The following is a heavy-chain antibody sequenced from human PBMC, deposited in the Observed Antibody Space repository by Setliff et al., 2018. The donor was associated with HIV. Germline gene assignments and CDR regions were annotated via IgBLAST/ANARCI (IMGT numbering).Heavy chain of an antibody. CDR2: IYTSGST. CDR3: ARGPTVTARRERAFDI. D-gene: IGHD4-17*01. V-gene: IGHV4-61*09. CDR1: GGSISSGSYY. Sequence: NPSETLSLTCTVSGGSISSGSYYWSWIRQPAGKGLEWIWHIYTSGSTNYNPSLKSRVTISVDTSKNQFSLKLSSVTAADTAVYYCARGPTVTARRERAFDIWGQGTMVTVSS. J-gene: IGHJ3*02.